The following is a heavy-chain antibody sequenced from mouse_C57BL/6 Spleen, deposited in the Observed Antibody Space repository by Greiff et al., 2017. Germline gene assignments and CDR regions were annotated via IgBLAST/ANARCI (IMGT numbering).Heavy chain of an antibody. D-gene: IGHD1-1*01. V-gene: IGHV1-15*01. CDR3: TSSTTVFDY. Sequence: QVQLQQSGAELVRPGASVTLSCKASGYTFTDYEMHWVKQTPVHGLEWIGAIDPETGGTAYNQKFKGKAILTADKSSSTAYMELRSLTSEDSAVYYCTSSTTVFDYWGQGTTLTVSS. CDR1: GYTFTDYE. CDR2: IDPETGGT. J-gene: IGHJ2*01.